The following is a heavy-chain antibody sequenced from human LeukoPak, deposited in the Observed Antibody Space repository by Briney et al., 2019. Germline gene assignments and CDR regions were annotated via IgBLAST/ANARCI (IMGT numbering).Heavy chain of an antibody. CDR3: ARDPDYHFDY. Sequence: PGRSLRLSCAASGFTFSSYGMHWVRQAPGKGLEWVAVISYDGSNKYYADSVKGRFTISRDNSKNTLYLQMNSLRAEDTAVYYCARDPDYHFDYWGQGTLVTVSS. CDR2: ISYDGSNK. D-gene: IGHD5-12*01. CDR1: GFTFSSYG. V-gene: IGHV3-30*03. J-gene: IGHJ4*02.